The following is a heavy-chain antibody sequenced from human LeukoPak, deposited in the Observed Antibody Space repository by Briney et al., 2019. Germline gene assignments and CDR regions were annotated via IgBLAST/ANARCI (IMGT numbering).Heavy chain of an antibody. D-gene: IGHD3-22*01. J-gene: IGHJ6*02. CDR3: ARDRYDYYDSSGLYYYGMDV. V-gene: IGHV4-59*01. CDR2: IYYSGST. Sequence: SETLSLTCTVSGGSISSYYWSWIRQPPGKGLEWIGYIYYSGSTNYNPSLKSRVTMSVDTSKNQFSLKLSSVTAADTAVYYCARDRYDYYDSSGLYYYGMDVWGQGTTVTVSS. CDR1: GGSISSYY.